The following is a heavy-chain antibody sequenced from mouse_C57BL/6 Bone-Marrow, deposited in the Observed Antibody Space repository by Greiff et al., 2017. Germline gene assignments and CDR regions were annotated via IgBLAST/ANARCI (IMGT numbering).Heavy chain of an antibody. CDR1: GFSFNTYA. CDR2: IRSKSNNYAT. Sequence: EVMLVESGGGLVQPKGSLKLSCAASGFSFNTYAMNWVRQAPGKGLEWVARIRSKSNNYATYYADSVKDRFTISRDDSESMLYLQMNNLKTEDTAMYYCVRHTLYYYGSSRYAMDYWGQGTSVTVSS. CDR3: VRHTLYYYGSSRYAMDY. D-gene: IGHD1-1*01. J-gene: IGHJ4*01. V-gene: IGHV10-1*01.